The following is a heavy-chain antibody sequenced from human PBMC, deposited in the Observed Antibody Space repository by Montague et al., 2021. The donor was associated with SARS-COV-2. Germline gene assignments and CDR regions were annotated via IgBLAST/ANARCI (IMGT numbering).Heavy chain of an antibody. Sequence: SLRLSCAASGFTFGNYAMNWVRQAPGKGLEWVSIIYSGGNTIDYAESVKGRFTISRDNSKNMLYLQMNSLRAEDTAVYYCARDPQYSKSWLYTIFENWGQGILVTVSS. CDR3: ARDPQYSKSWLYTIFEN. V-gene: IGHV3-23*03. CDR1: GFTFGNYA. J-gene: IGHJ4*02. D-gene: IGHD6-13*01. CDR2: IYSGGNTI.